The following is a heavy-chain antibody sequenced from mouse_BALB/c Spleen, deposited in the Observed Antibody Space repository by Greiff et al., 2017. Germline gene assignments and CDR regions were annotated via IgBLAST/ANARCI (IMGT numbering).Heavy chain of an antibody. Sequence: QVQLQQPGAELVRPGASVKLSCKASGYTFTSYWINWVKQRPGQGLEWIGNIYPSDSYTNYNQKFKDKATLTVDKSSSTAYMQLSSPTSEDSAVYYCTRWGNPNYYAMDYWGQGTSVTVSS. CDR2: IYPSDSYT. CDR3: TRWGNPNYYAMDY. CDR1: GYTFTSYW. D-gene: IGHD2-1*01. V-gene: IGHV1-69*02. J-gene: IGHJ4*01.